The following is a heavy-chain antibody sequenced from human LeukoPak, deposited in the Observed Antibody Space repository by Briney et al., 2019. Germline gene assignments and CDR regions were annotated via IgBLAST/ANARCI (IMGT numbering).Heavy chain of an antibody. CDR3: AKGTIVVVVAAFDY. CDR2: ISGSGGST. J-gene: IGHJ4*02. D-gene: IGHD2-15*01. CDR1: GFTFSSYA. Sequence: PGGSLRLSCAASGFTFSSYAMSWVRQAPGKGLEWVSAISGSGGSTYYADSVKGRSTISRDNSKNTLYLQMNSLRAEDTAVYYCAKGTIVVVVAAFDYWGQGTLVTVSS. V-gene: IGHV3-23*01.